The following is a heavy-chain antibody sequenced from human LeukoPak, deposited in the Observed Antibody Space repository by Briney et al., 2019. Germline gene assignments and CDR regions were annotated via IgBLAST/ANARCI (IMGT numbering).Heavy chain of an antibody. CDR3: AGNRPGDY. CDR1: GGSFSGHY. CDR2: INHRGRT. Sequence: SETLSLTCAVYGGSFSGHYWSWIRQPPGKGLEWIGEINHRGRTNYNPSLKSRVTISVDTSKNQFSLKLSSVTAADTAVYHCAGNRPGDYWGQGTLVTVSS. V-gene: IGHV4-34*01. D-gene: IGHD4-23*01. J-gene: IGHJ4*02.